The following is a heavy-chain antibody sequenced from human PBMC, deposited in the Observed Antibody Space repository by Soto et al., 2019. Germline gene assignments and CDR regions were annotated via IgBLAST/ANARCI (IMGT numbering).Heavy chain of an antibody. CDR2: IWYDGSNK. CDR3: ARDSSRFPPTEYYMDV. J-gene: IGHJ6*03. CDR1: GFTFSSYG. D-gene: IGHD3-10*01. Sequence: GGSLRLSCAASGFTFSSYGMHWVRQAPGKGLEWVAVIWYDGSNKYYADSVKGRFTISRDNSKNTLYLQMNSLRAEDTAVYYCARDSSRFPPTEYYMDVWGKGTTVTVSS. V-gene: IGHV3-33*01.